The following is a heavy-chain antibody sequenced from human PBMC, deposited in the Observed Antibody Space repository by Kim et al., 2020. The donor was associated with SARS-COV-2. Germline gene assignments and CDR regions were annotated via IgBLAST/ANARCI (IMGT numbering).Heavy chain of an antibody. J-gene: IGHJ4*02. V-gene: IGHV3-15*01. D-gene: IGHD5-18*01. Sequence: GGSLRLSCAASGFTFSNVWMSWVRQAPGKGLEWVGRIKSKIDGGTTDYAAPVKGRFTISRDDSKNTLYLQMKSLKTEDTAVYYCTTVQGYSYGIDYWCQGTLVTVSS. CDR3: TTVQGYSYGIDY. CDR2: IKSKIDGGTT. CDR1: GFTFSNVW.